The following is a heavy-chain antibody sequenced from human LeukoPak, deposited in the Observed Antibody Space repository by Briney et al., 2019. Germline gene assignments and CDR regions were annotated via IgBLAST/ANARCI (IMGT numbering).Heavy chain of an antibody. Sequence: PGGSLRLSCAASGFTFSSYTMNWVRQAPGKGLEWVSSISGSSSYIYYADSVKGRFTISRDGAKNSLSLEMNSLRAEDTAVYYCARAYCSSTSCWGQGTLVTVSS. J-gene: IGHJ4*02. D-gene: IGHD2-2*01. V-gene: IGHV3-21*01. CDR2: ISGSSSYI. CDR1: GFTFSSYT. CDR3: ARAYCSSTSC.